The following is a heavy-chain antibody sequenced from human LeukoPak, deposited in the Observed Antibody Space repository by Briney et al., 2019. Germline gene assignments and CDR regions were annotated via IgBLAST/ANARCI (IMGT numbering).Heavy chain of an antibody. V-gene: IGHV3-7*01. J-gene: IGHJ6*03. CDR2: IKQDGSEK. D-gene: IGHD3-3*01. CDR1: GFTFSSYW. Sequence: GGSLRLFCAASGFTFSSYWMSWVRQAPGKGLEWVANIKQDGSEKYYVDSVKGRFTISRDNAKNSLYLQMNSLRAEDTAVYYCARVYDFWSGYLPYYYYYYMDVWGKGTTVTVSS. CDR3: ARVYDFWSGYLPYYYYYYMDV.